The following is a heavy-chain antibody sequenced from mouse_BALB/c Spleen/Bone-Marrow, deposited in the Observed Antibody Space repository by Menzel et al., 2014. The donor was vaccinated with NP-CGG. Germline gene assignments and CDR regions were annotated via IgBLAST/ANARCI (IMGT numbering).Heavy chain of an antibody. V-gene: IGHV3-5*02. J-gene: IGHJ2*01. D-gene: IGHD1-1*02. CDR1: GISITTGNYR. Sequence: DVKLQETGPGLVKPSQTASLTCTVTGISITTGNYRWSWIRQFQGNKLEWIGYVYYSGTITYNTYLTSRTTITRDTSKNQFFLEMNSLTAEDTATYCCARYYVNYFDYWGQGTPLPVSS. CDR3: ARYYVNYFDY. CDR2: VYYSGTI.